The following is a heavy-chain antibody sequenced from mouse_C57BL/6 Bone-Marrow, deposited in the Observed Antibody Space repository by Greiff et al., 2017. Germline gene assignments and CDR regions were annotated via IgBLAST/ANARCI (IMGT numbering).Heavy chain of an antibody. V-gene: IGHV5-16*01. CDR3: ARDAGVYYYGSSYFDV. Sequence: EVKLMESEGGLVQPGSSMKLSCTASGFTFSDYYMAWVRQVPEKGLEWVANINYDGSSTYYLDSLKSRFIISRDNAKNILYLQMSSLKSEDTATYYWARDAGVYYYGSSYFDVWGTGTTVTVSS. D-gene: IGHD1-1*01. CDR1: GFTFSDYY. CDR2: INYDGSST. J-gene: IGHJ1*03.